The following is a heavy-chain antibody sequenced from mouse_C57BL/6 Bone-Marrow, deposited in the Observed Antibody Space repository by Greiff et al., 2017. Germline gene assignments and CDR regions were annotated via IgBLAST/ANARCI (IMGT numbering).Heavy chain of an antibody. CDR3: TTEGSSGCLFAY. CDR1: GFNIKDDY. CDR2: IDPENGDT. V-gene: IGHV14-4*01. J-gene: IGHJ3*01. Sequence: EVKLQESGAELVRPGASVKLSCTASGFNIKDDYMHWVKQRPEQGLEWIGWIDPENGDTEYASKFQGKATITADTASNTAYLQLSSLTSEDTAVYYCTTEGSSGCLFAYWGQGTLVTVSA. D-gene: IGHD3-2*02.